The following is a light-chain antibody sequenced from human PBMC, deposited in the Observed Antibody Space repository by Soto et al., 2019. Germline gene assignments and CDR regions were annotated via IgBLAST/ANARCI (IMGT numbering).Light chain of an antibody. J-gene: IGLJ3*02. CDR1: SSDVGGYNH. CDR2: DVS. V-gene: IGLV2-14*03. CDR3: SSYTSSGTWV. Sequence: QAVVTQPASVSGSPGQSITISCTGTSSDVGGYNHVSWYQQHPGKVPKVMIYDVSNRPSGVSNRFSGSKSGNTASLTISGLQAEDEADYYCSSYTSSGTWVFGGGTKLTVL.